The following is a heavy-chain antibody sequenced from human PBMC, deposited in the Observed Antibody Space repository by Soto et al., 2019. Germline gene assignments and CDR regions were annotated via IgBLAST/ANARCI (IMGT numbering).Heavy chain of an antibody. CDR2: INPDSGDT. J-gene: IGHJ5*02. CDR1: GYIFSDFY. Sequence: ASVKVSCKASGYIFSDFYIHWVRQAPGQGLEWMGWINPDSGDTDDAQLFQGRVTMTCDTSITTAYMELTRLRSDDTAVYYCVRDYYTSSAWFDLWGQGTLVTVSS. D-gene: IGHD3-10*01. CDR3: VRDYYTSSAWFDL. V-gene: IGHV1-2*02.